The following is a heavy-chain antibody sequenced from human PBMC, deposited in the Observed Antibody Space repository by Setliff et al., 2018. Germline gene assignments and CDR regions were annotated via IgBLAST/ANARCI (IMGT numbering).Heavy chain of an antibody. V-gene: IGHV1-69*13. D-gene: IGHD4-17*01. Sequence: WASVKVSCKPSGYGFLSYGLSWVRQAPGQGLEWMGGIIPIFGTANYAQKFQGRVTITADESTSTAYMELSSLRSEDTAVYYCARGGRADYTFDIWGQGTMVTVSS. J-gene: IGHJ3*02. CDR3: ARGGRADYTFDI. CDR2: IIPIFGTA. CDR1: GYGFLSYG.